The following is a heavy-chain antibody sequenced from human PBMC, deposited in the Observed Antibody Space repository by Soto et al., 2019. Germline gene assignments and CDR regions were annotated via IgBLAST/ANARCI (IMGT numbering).Heavy chain of an antibody. D-gene: IGHD6-13*01. CDR3: ARAAGLSLGMDV. Sequence: GGSLRLSCPASGLTFISYWIISSRQAPGKGLEWVANIKQDASEKYYVDSVKGRFTISRDNAKNSLYLQMNTLRAEDTAVYYCARAAGLSLGMDVWGQGTTVTVSS. CDR1: GLTFISYW. V-gene: IGHV3-7*01. CDR2: IKQDASEK. J-gene: IGHJ6*02.